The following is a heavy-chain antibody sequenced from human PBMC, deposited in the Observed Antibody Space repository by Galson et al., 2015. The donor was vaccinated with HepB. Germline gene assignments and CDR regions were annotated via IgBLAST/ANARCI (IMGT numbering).Heavy chain of an antibody. D-gene: IGHD1-26*01. CDR2: ISGSGGNT. V-gene: IGHV3-23*01. Sequence: SLRLSCAASGFTFSSYAMSWVRQAPGKGLEWVSGISGSGGNTYHADSVKGRSTISRDNSKNTLYLQMNSLRAEDTAVYYCAKEAPVGATPYYFDYWGHGTLFNVSS. CDR1: GFTFSSYA. CDR3: AKEAPVGATPYYFDY. J-gene: IGHJ4*01.